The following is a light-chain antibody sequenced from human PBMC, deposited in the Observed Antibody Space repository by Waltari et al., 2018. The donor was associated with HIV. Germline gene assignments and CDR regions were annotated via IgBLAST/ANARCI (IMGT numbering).Light chain of an antibody. CDR1: NSDIGTSTF. CDR3: TSSTGSNTLGV. Sequence: QSALTQPPSASGSPGQSVTISCTGTNSDIGTSTFISWYQHHPVKAPKLISYEVTKRPSGVPDRFSASKSGNTASLTVSGLQPEDEADYYCTSSTGSNTLGVFGSGTTVTVL. J-gene: IGLJ1*01. V-gene: IGLV2-8*01. CDR2: EVT.